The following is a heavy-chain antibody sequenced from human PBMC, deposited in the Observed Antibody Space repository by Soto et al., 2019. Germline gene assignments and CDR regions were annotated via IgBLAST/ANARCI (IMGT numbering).Heavy chain of an antibody. CDR3: AREVAASYWYFDL. Sequence: GASVKVSCKASGGTFSSYSINWVRQAPGQGLDWMGRIIPILGIANYAQKLQGRVTITTDTSTSTAYMELRSLRSDDTAVYYCAREVAASYWYFDLWGRGTLVTVSS. D-gene: IGHD2-15*01. J-gene: IGHJ2*01. V-gene: IGHV1-69*04. CDR2: IIPILGIA. CDR1: GGTFSSYS.